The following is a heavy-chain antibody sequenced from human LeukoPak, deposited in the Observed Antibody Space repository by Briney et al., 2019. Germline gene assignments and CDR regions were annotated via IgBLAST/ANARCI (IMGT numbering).Heavy chain of an antibody. CDR2: ISSSSSYI. J-gene: IGHJ3*02. CDR3: ARDKGITIRAYDI. V-gene: IGHV3-21*06. Sequence: GGSLRLSCAASGFTFSSYSMNWVRQAPGKGLEWVSSISSSSSYIYYADSVKGRFTISRDNAQNSLFLQLNSLRVEDAAVYYCARDKGITIRAYDIWGQGTMVTVSS. CDR1: GFTFSSYS. D-gene: IGHD1-20*01.